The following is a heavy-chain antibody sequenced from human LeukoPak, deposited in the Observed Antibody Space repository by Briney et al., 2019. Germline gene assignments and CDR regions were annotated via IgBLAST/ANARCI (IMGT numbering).Heavy chain of an antibody. CDR1: GFTFSSHA. CDR2: ISYDGSDK. Sequence: GGSLRPSCAASGFTFSSHALHWVRQAPGKGLEWVAVISYDGSDKYYADSVKGRFTISRDNSKNTLYLQMNSLRAEDTAVYYCATQRIAGAYDYVWGEDYFDYWGQGTLVTVSS. V-gene: IGHV3-30-3*01. J-gene: IGHJ4*02. CDR3: ATQRIAGAYDYVWGEDYFDY. D-gene: IGHD3-16*01.